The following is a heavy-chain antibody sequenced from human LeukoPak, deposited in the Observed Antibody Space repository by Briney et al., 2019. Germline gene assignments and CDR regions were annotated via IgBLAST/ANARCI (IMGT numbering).Heavy chain of an antibody. CDR1: GFTFSSYG. CDR3: AKKGYYASGSYFVS. D-gene: IGHD3-10*01. J-gene: IGHJ4*02. V-gene: IGHV3-30*02. Sequence: GGSLRLSCAASGFTFSSYGMHWARQAPGKGLEWVAFIRYDGSYKFYADSVKGRFTISRDNSKNTLYLQMNSLRAEDTAVYYCAKKGYYASGSYFVSWGQGTLVTVSS. CDR2: IRYDGSYK.